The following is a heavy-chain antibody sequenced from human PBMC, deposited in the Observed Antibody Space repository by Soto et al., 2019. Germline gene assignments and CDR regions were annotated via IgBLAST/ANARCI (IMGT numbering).Heavy chain of an antibody. Sequence: QVQLVQSGAEVKKPGASVKVSCKASGYTFTSYGISWVRQAPGQGLEWMGWISAYNGNTINAQKLQGRVTMTTDTPTSTAHMELWSLRSNDTAVYYCARDLHGDPYYCAHGTLVTVSS. CDR1: GYTFTSYG. CDR2: ISAYNGNT. CDR3: ARDLHGDPYY. J-gene: IGHJ4*01. D-gene: IGHD4-17*01. V-gene: IGHV1-18*01.